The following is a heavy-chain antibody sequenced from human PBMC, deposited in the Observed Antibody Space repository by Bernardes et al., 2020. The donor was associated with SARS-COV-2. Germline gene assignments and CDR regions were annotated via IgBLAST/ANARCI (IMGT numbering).Heavy chain of an antibody. D-gene: IGHD2-2*01. J-gene: IGHJ4*02. CDR1: GGSFSGYY. CDR2: INYTGNT. CDR3: ARGGCSSKSCYNFDY. Sequence: SETLSLTCGVYGGSFSGYYWNWIRQAPGKGLQWIGEINYTGNTNHNPSLKNRVTMSVDTSKNQFSLKLSSVTAADTAIYYCARGGCSSKSCYNFDYWGQGTLVTVSS. V-gene: IGHV4-34*01.